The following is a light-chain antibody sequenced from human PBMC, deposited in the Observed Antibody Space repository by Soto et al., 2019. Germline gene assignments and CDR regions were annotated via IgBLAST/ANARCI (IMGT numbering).Light chain of an antibody. J-gene: IGLJ2*01. CDR2: EAN. CDR3: SSYAGYSTSVV. Sequence: QSVLTQPASVSGSPGQSITISCTGTSNDVGAYNYVSWYQQHLGKAPKLMIYEANKRPSGVSNRFSGSKSGNTASLTISGLQPEDEAEYHCSSYAGYSTSVVFGGGTKLTVL. CDR1: SNDVGAYNY. V-gene: IGLV2-23*01.